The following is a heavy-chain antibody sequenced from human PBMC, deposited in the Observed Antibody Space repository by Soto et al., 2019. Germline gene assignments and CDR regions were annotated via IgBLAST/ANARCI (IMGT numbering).Heavy chain of an antibody. Sequence: QVQLVQSGAEVKKPGSSVKVSCKASGGTFSSYALSWVRQAPGQGLEWMGGVIPSFGIANYAQKLQGRVTITADESTSTGYMELSSLRSEDTAVYYCARNHGSLVPAATGGYFYYGLDVWGQGTKVIVSS. V-gene: IGHV1-69*01. CDR2: VIPSFGIA. CDR1: GGTFSSYA. D-gene: IGHD2-2*01. CDR3: ARNHGSLVPAATGGYFYYGLDV. J-gene: IGHJ6*02.